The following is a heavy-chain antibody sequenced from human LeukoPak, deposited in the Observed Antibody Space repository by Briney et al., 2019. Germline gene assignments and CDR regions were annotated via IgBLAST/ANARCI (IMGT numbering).Heavy chain of an antibody. D-gene: IGHD3-22*01. CDR1: GYTFNGYY. J-gene: IGHJ3*02. CDR2: INPNSGGT. CDR3: AREPMIVVVITAFDI. V-gene: IGHV1-2*02. Sequence: ASVKVSCKASGYTFNGYYVHWVRQAPGQGLEWMGWINPNSGGTNYAQKFQGRVTMTRDTSISTAYMELSRLRSDDTAVYYCAREPMIVVVITAFDIWGQGTMVTVSS.